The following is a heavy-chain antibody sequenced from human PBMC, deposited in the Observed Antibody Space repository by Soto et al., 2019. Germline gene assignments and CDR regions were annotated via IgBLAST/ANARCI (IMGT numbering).Heavy chain of an antibody. CDR2: ISSSSSYI. J-gene: IGHJ4*02. D-gene: IGHD6-13*01. V-gene: IGHV3-21*01. Sequence: PGGSLRLSCAASGFTFSSYSMNWVRQAPGKGLEWVSSISSSSSYIYYADSVKGRFTISRDNAKNSLYLQMNSLRAEDTAVYYCARGEEQQLPLLSFDYWGQGTLVTVSS. CDR3: ARGEEQQLPLLSFDY. CDR1: GFTFSSYS.